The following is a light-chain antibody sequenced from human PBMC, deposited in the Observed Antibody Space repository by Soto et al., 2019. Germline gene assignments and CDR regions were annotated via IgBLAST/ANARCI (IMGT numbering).Light chain of an antibody. J-gene: IGKJ4*01. CDR3: QHYNSHSFT. CDR1: VNIFKY. V-gene: IGKV1-5*01. Sequence: DIQMIQSPATLSASVGDRITITCRASVNIFKYVGSYQQTSGSAPNLLIYAASDLESGVPSRFSGSGSGTECSLTIDNLQPNDSATYNCQHYNSHSFTFGGGSK. CDR2: AAS.